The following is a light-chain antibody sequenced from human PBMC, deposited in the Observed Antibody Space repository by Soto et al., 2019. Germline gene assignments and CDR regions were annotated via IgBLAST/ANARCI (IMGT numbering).Light chain of an antibody. Sequence: DIQVGQSPSFLSSSFGERVTITCPSSQSIGKHLNWYQQKPGKAPKFLIYGASTLQSGVPSRFTGSGSGTDFTLTVNSLQAEDFATYYCQQSYTSPTTFGQGTRLEIK. CDR2: GAS. V-gene: IGKV1-39*01. CDR1: QSIGKH. CDR3: QQSYTSPTT. J-gene: IGKJ5*01.